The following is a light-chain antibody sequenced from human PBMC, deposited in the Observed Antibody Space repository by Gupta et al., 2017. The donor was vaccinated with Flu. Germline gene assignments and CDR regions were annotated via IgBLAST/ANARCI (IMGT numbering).Light chain of an antibody. CDR1: QNIRSW. Sequence: PYTRSASVGDRVTITCRASQNIRSWLAWYQQIPGKAPKLLISKASSLESGVPSRFSGSGSGTDFTLTISSLQPDDFATYYCQQDDTYSWTFGQGTKVEIK. V-gene: IGKV1-5*03. J-gene: IGKJ1*01. CDR3: QQDDTYSWT. CDR2: KAS.